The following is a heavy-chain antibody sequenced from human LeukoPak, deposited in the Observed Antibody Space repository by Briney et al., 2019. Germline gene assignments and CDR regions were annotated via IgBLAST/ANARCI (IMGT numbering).Heavy chain of an antibody. CDR3: ARGGFTMVRGVIGAYYYYGMDV. CDR1: GGSFSGYY. J-gene: IGHJ6*02. D-gene: IGHD3-10*01. CDR2: INHSGST. V-gene: IGHV4-34*01. Sequence: SETLSLTCAVYGGSFSGYYWSWIRQPPGKGLEWIGEINHSGSTNYNPSLKSRVTISVDTSKNQFSLKLSSVTAADTAVYYCARGGFTMVRGVIGAYYYYGMDVWGQGTMVTVSS.